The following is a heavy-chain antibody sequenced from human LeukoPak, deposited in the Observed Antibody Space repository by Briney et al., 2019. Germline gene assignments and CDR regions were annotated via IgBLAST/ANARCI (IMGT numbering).Heavy chain of an antibody. V-gene: IGHV4-4*02. CDR2: IYRNENP. J-gene: IGHJ4*02. Sequence: SGTLSLTCAVSGGSISSSDWWSWVRQPPGGGLKWLGYIYRNENPNYNPSLMSRVTMSVDKSKNQFSLRLSSVTAADTAVYYCARDPHCSNTNCPFDYWGQGTLVTVSS. CDR1: GGSISSSDW. D-gene: IGHD2-2*01. CDR3: ARDPHCSNTNCPFDY.